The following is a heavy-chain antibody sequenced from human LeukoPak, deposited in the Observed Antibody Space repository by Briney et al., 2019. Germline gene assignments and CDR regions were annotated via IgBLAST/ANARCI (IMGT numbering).Heavy chain of an antibody. CDR2: IYYGGTT. Sequence: DPSETLSLTCTVSGGSISSARHYWSWIRQLPGKGLEWIGCIYYGGTTYYHPSLKSRVTISIDTSKNLFSLKLTSVTAADKAVYYCARDNDHYGMDVWGQGTTVTVSS. V-gene: IGHV4-31*03. J-gene: IGHJ6*02. CDR1: GGSISSARHY. CDR3: ARDNDHYGMDV. D-gene: IGHD1-1*01.